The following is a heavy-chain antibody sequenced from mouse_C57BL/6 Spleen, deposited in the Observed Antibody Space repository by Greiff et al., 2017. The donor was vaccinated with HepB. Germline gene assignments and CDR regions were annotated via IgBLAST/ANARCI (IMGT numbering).Heavy chain of an antibody. CDR2: INPSSGYT. D-gene: IGHD1-1*01. Sequence: VQLQQSGAELAKPGASVKLSCKASGYTFTSYWMHWVKQRPGQGLEWIGYINPSSGYTKYNQKFKDKATLTADKSSSTACMQLSSLTYEDSTVYYCATTVVARMDYWGQGTSVTVSS. CDR1: GYTFTSYW. V-gene: IGHV1-7*01. J-gene: IGHJ4*01. CDR3: ATTVVARMDY.